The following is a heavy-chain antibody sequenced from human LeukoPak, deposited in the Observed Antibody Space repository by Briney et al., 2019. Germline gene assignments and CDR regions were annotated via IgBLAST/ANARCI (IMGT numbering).Heavy chain of an antibody. Sequence: ASETLSLTCAVYGVSFSGYYWSWIRQPPGKGLEWIGYIYYSGSTNYNPSLKSRVTISVDTSKNQFSLKLSSVTAADTAVYYCARGRDGYTISDYWGQGTLVTVSS. D-gene: IGHD5-24*01. CDR1: GVSFSGYY. V-gene: IGHV4-59*01. J-gene: IGHJ4*02. CDR3: ARGRDGYTISDY. CDR2: IYYSGST.